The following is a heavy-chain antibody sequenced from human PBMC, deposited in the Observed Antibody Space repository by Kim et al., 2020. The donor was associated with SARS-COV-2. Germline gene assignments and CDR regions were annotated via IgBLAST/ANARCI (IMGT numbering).Heavy chain of an antibody. J-gene: IGHJ3*02. CDR2: T. V-gene: IGHV3-23*01. CDR3: AKMMVRTTYDI. Sequence: TNHAHSVQGRFTISRDNSKNTLYLQLNSLRAEDTAIYYCAKMMVRTTYDIWGLGTLVTVSS. D-gene: IGHD3-10*01.